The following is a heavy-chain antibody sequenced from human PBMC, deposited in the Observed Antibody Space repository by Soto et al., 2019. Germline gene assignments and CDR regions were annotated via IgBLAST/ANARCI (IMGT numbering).Heavy chain of an antibody. Sequence: LSLTCAAYGGSFSGYYCSWIRQPPGKGLEWIGEINHSGSTNYNPSLKSRVTISVDTSKNQFSLKLSSVTAADTAVYYCARDPIAYCSGGSCYGLYGMDVWGQGTTVTVSS. V-gene: IGHV4-34*01. CDR3: ARDPIAYCSGGSCYGLYGMDV. D-gene: IGHD2-15*01. CDR2: INHSGST. CDR1: GGSFSGYY. J-gene: IGHJ6*02.